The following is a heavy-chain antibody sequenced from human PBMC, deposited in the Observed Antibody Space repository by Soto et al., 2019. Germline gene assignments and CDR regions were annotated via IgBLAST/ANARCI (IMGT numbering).Heavy chain of an antibody. CDR1: GFTFSSYG. CDR3: ARDLSRYSSSWYPNWFDP. V-gene: IGHV3-33*01. CDR2: IWYDGSNK. Sequence: GGSLSLFCAASGFTFSSYGMHWVRQAPGKGLEWVAVIWYDGSNKYYADSVKGRFTISRDNSKNTLYLQMNSLRAEDTAVYYCARDLSRYSSSWYPNWFDPWGQGTLVTVSS. D-gene: IGHD6-13*01. J-gene: IGHJ5*02.